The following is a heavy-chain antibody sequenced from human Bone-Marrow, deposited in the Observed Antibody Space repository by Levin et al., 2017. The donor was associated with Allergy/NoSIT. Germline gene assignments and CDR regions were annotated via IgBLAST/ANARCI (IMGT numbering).Heavy chain of an antibody. CDR2: ISYDGNTK. V-gene: IGHV3-30*03. J-gene: IGHJ6*03. CDR1: GFTFSSYA. D-gene: IGHD3-3*01. CDR3: ARSHDWRDYYYYMDV. Sequence: GGSLRLSCDASGFTFSSYAMHWVRQAPGKGLEGVAVISYDGNTKYYADSLEGRFTISRDKSKNTLYMQMNSLRAEDTAQYLCARSHDWRDYYYYMDVWGKGTTVTVSS.